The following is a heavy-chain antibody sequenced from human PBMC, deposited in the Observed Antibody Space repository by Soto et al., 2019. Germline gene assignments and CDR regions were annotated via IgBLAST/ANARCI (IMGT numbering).Heavy chain of an antibody. CDR3: ARDHINGWKLDY. J-gene: IGHJ4*02. V-gene: IGHV3-7*01. CDR2: IKQDGSQN. D-gene: IGHD6-19*01. Sequence: EVQLVESGGGLVQPGGSLRLSCAASGFTFSNYWMSWVRQAPGKGLEWVANIKQDGSQNYYVDSVKGRFTTSRDNTKNSFYLQMNSLRAEDTAVYYCARDHINGWKLDYWGRGTLVTVSS. CDR1: GFTFSNYW.